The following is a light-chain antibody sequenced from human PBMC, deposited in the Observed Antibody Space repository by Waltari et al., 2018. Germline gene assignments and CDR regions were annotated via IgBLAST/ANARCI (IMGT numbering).Light chain of an antibody. Sequence: EVVMTQSPASLSVSPGERATLSCRASQSVGSNLAWYQQKLGPAPRLLIYVASTSATGILASVSGSGSGTEFTLTLSSLQSEDFAVYFCQQYNKWPLTFGGGTKVEI. V-gene: IGKV3-15*01. CDR2: VAS. CDR3: QQYNKWPLT. J-gene: IGKJ4*01. CDR1: QSVGSN.